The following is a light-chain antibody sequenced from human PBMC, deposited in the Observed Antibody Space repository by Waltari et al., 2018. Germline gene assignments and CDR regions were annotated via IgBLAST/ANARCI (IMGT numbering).Light chain of an antibody. Sequence: IVMTQSPATLSVSQGERATLSCRARQSVSSNLAWYQQKPGQAPRLLSYGASTRATGIPARFSGSGSGTEFTLTISSLQSEDFAVYYCQQYNIFGGGTKVEIK. J-gene: IGKJ4*01. CDR1: QSVSSN. V-gene: IGKV3-15*01. CDR3: QQYNI. CDR2: GAS.